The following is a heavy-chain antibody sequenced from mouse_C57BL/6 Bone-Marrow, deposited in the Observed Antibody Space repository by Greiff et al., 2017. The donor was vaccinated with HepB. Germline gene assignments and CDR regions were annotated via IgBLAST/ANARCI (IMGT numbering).Heavy chain of an antibody. CDR1: GYTFTSYW. Sequence: EVQLQQSGTVLVRPGASVKMSCKTSGYTFTSYWMHWVKQRPGQGLEWIGAIYPGSSDTNYNQKFKGKARLTADKSSSTAYMELSSLTTEDSAVYYYTSVEYYGSSSALDYWGQGTSVTVSS. J-gene: IGHJ4*01. D-gene: IGHD1-1*01. CDR2: IYPGSSDT. CDR3: TSVEYYGSSSALDY. V-gene: IGHV1-5*01.